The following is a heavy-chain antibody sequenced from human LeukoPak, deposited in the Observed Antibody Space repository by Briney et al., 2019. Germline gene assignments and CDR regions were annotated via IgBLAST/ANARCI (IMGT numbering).Heavy chain of an antibody. CDR3: ARRRTGPYYFDY. J-gene: IGHJ4*02. V-gene: IGHV5-51*01. Sequence: GESLKISCEGSGYSFTSYWIGWLRQMPGKGLEWMGIIYPADSDTRYSPSFQGQVTISADKSISTAYLQWNSLKASDTAMYYCARRRTGPYYFDYWGQGTLVTVSS. D-gene: IGHD1-1*01. CDR2: IYPADSDT. CDR1: GYSFTSYW.